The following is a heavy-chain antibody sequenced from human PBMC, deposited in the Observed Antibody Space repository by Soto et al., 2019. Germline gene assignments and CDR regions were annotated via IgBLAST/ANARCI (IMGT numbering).Heavy chain of an antibody. V-gene: IGHV3-53*04. CDR2: IYSGGST. D-gene: IGHD3-10*01. Sequence: PGGSLRLSCAASGFTVSSNYMSWVRQAPGKGLEWVSVIYSGGSTYYADSVKGRFTISRHNSKNTLYLQMNSLRAEDTAVYYCARVITMVRGVTDWLDPWGQGTLVTVSS. CDR3: ARVITMVRGVTDWLDP. CDR1: GFTVSSNY. J-gene: IGHJ5*02.